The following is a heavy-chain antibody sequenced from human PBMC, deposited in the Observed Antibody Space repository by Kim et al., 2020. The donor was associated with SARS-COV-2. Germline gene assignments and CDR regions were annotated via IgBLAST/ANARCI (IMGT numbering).Heavy chain of an antibody. CDR3: VKGRDPYYGDRLGDWFDP. V-gene: IGHV3-64D*09. D-gene: IGHD4-17*01. CDR2: ISSNGGST. J-gene: IGHJ5*02. Sequence: GGSLRLSCSASGFTFSSYAMHWVRQAPGEGLEYVSAISSNGGSTYYADSVKGRFTISRDNSKNTLYLQMSSLRAEDTAVYYCVKGRDPYYGDRLGDWFDPWGQGTLVTVSS. CDR1: GFTFSSYA.